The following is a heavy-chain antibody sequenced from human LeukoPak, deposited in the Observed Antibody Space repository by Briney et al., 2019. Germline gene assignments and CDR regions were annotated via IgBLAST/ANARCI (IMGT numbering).Heavy chain of an antibody. CDR1: GGSFSGYY. Sequence: SETLSLTCAVYGGSFSGYYWSWIRQPPRKGLEWIGEINHSGSANYNPSLKSRVTISVDTSKNQFSLKLSSVTAADTAVYYCARRRGSGSYSFDYWGQGTLVTVSS. D-gene: IGHD1-26*01. CDR3: ARRRGSGSYSFDY. J-gene: IGHJ4*02. CDR2: INHSGSA. V-gene: IGHV4-34*01.